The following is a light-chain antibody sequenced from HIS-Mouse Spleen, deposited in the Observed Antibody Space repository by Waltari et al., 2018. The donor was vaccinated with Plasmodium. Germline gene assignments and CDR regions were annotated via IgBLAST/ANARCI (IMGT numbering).Light chain of an antibody. V-gene: IGKV3-15*01. CDR2: GAS. CDR1: QSVSSN. Sequence: IVMTKSPSPLSVSTWETSLLSCRASQSVSSNLAWYQQKPGQAPRLLIYGASTRATGIPARFSGSGSGTEFTLTISSLQSEDFAVYYCQQYNNWPFTFGPGTKVDIK. CDR3: QQYNNWPFT. J-gene: IGKJ3*01.